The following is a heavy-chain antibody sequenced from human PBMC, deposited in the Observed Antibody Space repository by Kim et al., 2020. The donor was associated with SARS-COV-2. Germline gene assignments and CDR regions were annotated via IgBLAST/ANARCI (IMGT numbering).Heavy chain of an antibody. Sequence: KGRFTISRDNSKNTLDLQMNSLRAEDTAVYYCARSNYYGSAYYYYGMDVWGQGTTVTVSS. D-gene: IGHD3-10*01. CDR3: ARSNYYGSAYYYYGMDV. J-gene: IGHJ6*02. V-gene: IGHV3-30*01.